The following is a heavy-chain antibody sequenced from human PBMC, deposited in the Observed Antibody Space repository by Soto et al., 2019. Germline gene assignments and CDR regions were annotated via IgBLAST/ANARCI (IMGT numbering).Heavy chain of an antibody. D-gene: IGHD3-9*01. CDR1: GFTFSSYG. CDR3: AKEWRYFDWLLSA. V-gene: IGHV3-30*18. CDR2: ISYDGSNK. Sequence: GGSLRLSCAASGFTFSSYGMHWVRQAPGKGLEWVAVISYDGSNKYYADSVKGRFTISRDNSKNTLYLQMNSLRAEDTAVYYCAKEWRYFDWLLSAWGQGTLVTVS. J-gene: IGHJ5*02.